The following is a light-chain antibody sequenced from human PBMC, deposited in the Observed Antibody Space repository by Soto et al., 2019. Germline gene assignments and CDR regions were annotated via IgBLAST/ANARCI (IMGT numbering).Light chain of an antibody. CDR1: QSVSRY. V-gene: IGKV3-11*01. Sequence: EIVLTQSPATLSLSPGERATLSCRASQSVSRYLAWYQQKPGQAPRLLIYDASNRATGIPARFSGSGSGTDFTLTISSLEPEDFAVYYWQQRNTCPQLTFGVGTKVEIK. CDR2: DAS. J-gene: IGKJ4*01. CDR3: QQRNTCPQLT.